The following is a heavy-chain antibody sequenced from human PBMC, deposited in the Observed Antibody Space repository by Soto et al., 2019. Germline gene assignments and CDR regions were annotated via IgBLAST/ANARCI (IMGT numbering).Heavy chain of an antibody. V-gene: IGHV3-30*18. CDR2: ISYDGSNK. CDR1: GFTFSSYG. CDR3: AKAGRCGYDRVIDY. Sequence: QVQLVESGGGVVQPGRSLRLSCAASGFTFSSYGMHWVRQAPGKGLEWVAVISYDGSNKYYADSVKGRFTISRDNSKNTLYLQMNSLRAEDTAVYYCAKAGRCGYDRVIDYWGQGTLVTVSS. D-gene: IGHD3-22*01. J-gene: IGHJ4*02.